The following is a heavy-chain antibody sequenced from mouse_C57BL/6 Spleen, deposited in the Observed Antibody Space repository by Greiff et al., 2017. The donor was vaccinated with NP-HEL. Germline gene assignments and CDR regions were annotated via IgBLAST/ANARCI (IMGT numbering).Heavy chain of an antibody. D-gene: IGHD2-4*01. CDR3: ARGGYDYDVLFAY. CDR2: FHPCNDGT. V-gene: IGHV1-47*01. CDR1: GYTFTSYS. Sequence: QVQLKQPGAELVKPGASVKMSCKASGYTFTSYSIEWMKQKHGKSLEWIGNFHPCNDGTKYNEKFKGKATLTVEKSSITVSSELSRLTSVNSAVYYCARGGYDYDVLFAYWGQGTLVTVSA. J-gene: IGHJ3*01.